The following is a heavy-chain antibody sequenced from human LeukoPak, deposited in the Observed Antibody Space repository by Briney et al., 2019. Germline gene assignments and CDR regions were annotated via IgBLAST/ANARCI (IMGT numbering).Heavy chain of an antibody. J-gene: IGHJ4*02. CDR2: IFYTGDK. Sequence: PSETLSLTCIVSGDSITSAYCSWMRQPPGKGLESIGYIFYTGDKNYNPSLGSRVTMSLDTSKNQVSLRLTSVTPADTGVYYCTKGTRQPLWGQGTLVTVSS. D-gene: IGHD6-13*01. V-gene: IGHV4-59*01. CDR1: GDSITSAY. CDR3: TKGTRQPL.